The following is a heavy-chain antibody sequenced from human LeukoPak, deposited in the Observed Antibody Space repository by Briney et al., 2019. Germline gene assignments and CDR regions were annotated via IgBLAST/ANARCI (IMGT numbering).Heavy chain of an antibody. CDR3: ARVITMAGSYYFDY. V-gene: IGHV1-69*06. Sequence: GASVKVSCKASGGTFSSYAISRVRQAPGQGLEWMGGIIPIFGTANYAQKFQGRVTITADKSTSTAYMELSSLRSEDTAVYYCARVITMAGSYYFDYWGQGTLVTVSS. D-gene: IGHD3-10*01. CDR2: IIPIFGTA. J-gene: IGHJ4*02. CDR1: GGTFSSYA.